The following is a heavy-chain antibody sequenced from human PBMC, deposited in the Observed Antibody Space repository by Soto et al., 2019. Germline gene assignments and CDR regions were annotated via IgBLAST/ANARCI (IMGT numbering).Heavy chain of an antibody. J-gene: IGHJ2*01. Sequence: QVQLVQSGAEVKKPGSSVKVSCKASGGTFSTYTINWVRQAPGQGLEWMGGVIPTFGTANYAHKFQDRVXIXXDEYMSTAYMELSSLRFEDTAVYYCARETDWYFDLWGRGTLVTVSS. CDR2: VIPTFGTA. V-gene: IGHV1-69*12. CDR3: ARETDWYFDL. CDR1: GGTFSTYT.